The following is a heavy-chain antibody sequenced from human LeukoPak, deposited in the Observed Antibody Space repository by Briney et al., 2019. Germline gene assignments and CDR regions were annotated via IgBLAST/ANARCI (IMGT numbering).Heavy chain of an antibody. CDR3: ARGSGWYNYYYGMDV. J-gene: IGHJ6*02. CDR1: GGSISSYY. Sequence: PSETLSLTCTVSGGSISSYYWSWIRQPPGKGLEWIGYIYYSGSTNYNPSLKSRVTISVDPSKNQFSLKLSSVTAADTAVYYCARGSGWYNYYYGMDVWGQGTTVTVSS. D-gene: IGHD6-19*01. CDR2: IYYSGST. V-gene: IGHV4-59*08.